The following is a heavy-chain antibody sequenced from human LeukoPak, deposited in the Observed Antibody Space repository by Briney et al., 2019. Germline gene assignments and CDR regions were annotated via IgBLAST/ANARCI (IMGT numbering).Heavy chain of an antibody. J-gene: IGHJ4*02. D-gene: IGHD6-19*01. Sequence: GGSLRLSCAASGFTLSNYAMSWVRQAPGKGLEWVSAISASGVYTYYADSVKGRFTVSRDNSKKTLYLQMNSLRAGDTAVYYCAKATSGGQWLVRPFDYWGQGTLVTVSS. CDR2: ISASGVYT. CDR1: GFTLSNYA. V-gene: IGHV3-23*01. CDR3: AKATSGGQWLVRPFDY.